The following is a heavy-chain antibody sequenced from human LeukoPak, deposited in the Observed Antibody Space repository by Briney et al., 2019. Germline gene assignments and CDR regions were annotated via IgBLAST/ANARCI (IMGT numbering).Heavy chain of an antibody. Sequence: GGSLRLSCAVSGFTFSGFWMSWSRQAPGKGLEWVASINSDGSEGYYADVVKGRFTISRDNAKNSLYLQINSLRAEDMAVYYCARIEWERLGRAFDIWGQGTMVTVSS. V-gene: IGHV3-7*03. CDR1: GFTFSGFW. CDR3: ARIEWERLGRAFDI. D-gene: IGHD1-26*01. J-gene: IGHJ3*02. CDR2: INSDGSEG.